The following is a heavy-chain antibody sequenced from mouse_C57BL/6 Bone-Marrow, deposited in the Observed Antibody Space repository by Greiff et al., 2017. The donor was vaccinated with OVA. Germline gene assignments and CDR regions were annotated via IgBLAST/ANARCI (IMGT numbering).Heavy chain of an antibody. CDR1: GYTFTSYW. V-gene: IGHV1-50*01. D-gene: IGHD4-1*02. CDR3: ARRDATGTGY. J-gene: IGHJ2*01. Sequence: QVQLQQSGAELVKPGASVKLSCKASGYTFTSYWMQWVHQRPGQGLEWIGEIDPSDSYTNYNQKFKGKATLTVDTSSSTAYMQLSSLTSEDSAVYYCARRDATGTGYWGQGTTLTVSS. CDR2: IDPSDSYT.